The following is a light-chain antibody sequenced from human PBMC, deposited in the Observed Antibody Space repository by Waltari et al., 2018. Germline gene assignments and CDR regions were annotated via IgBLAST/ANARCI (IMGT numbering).Light chain of an antibody. V-gene: IGLV1-40*01. J-gene: IGLJ3*02. CDR1: SSNIGAGHD. Sequence: QSILTQPTSVSGAPGQRVTISCTGSSSNIGAGHDVHWYQAFPGTAPKRLIYGNNNRPSGVPERFAGSKSGSSASLAINGLQAEDEADYYCQSFDSNVRGGVVFGGGTKVTVL. CDR3: QSFDSNVRGGVV. CDR2: GNN.